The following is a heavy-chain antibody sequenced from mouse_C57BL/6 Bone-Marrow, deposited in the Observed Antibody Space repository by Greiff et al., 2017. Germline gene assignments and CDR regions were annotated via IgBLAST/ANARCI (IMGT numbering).Heavy chain of an antibody. CDR1: GFTFSSYA. Sequence: EVQGVESGGGLVKPGGSLKLSCAASGFTFSSYAMSWVRQTPEKRLEWVATISDGGSYTYYPDNVKGRFTISRDNAKNNLYLQMSQLKSEDTAMYYCARIYYYGSSYVLHYYFDYGGQGTTLTVSS. D-gene: IGHD1-1*01. CDR3: ARIYYYGSSYVLHYYFDY. J-gene: IGHJ2*01. CDR2: ISDGGSYT. V-gene: IGHV5-4*01.